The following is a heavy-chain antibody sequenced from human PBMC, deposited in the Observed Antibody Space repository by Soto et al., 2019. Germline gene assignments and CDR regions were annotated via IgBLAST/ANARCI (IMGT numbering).Heavy chain of an antibody. D-gene: IGHD2-21*01. Sequence: EVQLLESGGGLVQPGGSLRLSCAASGFTFSSCAMTWVRQAPGKGLEWVSAIGGSGGSTYYADSVKGRFTISRDNSKNTLYLQMTSLIAEDTAVYYCAKSLVVIDGFDAWGQGTLVTVSS. V-gene: IGHV3-23*01. CDR2: IGGSGGST. CDR1: GFTFSSCA. CDR3: AKSLVVIDGFDA. J-gene: IGHJ5*02.